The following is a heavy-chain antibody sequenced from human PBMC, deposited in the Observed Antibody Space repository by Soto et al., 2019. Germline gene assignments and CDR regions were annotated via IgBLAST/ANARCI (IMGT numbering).Heavy chain of an antibody. CDR3: AKASGRSWYNWFDP. V-gene: IGHV1-69*13. CDR2: IVPLFGTT. CDR1: GGNFTSYA. Sequence: ASVKVSCKASGGNFTSYAISWVRQAPGQGLEFMGGIVPLFGTTNYAHKFRGRVTVTADESTSTVYMEMSSLRSEDTAVYYCAKASGRSWYNWFDPWGQGTLVTVSS. D-gene: IGHD6-13*01. J-gene: IGHJ5*02.